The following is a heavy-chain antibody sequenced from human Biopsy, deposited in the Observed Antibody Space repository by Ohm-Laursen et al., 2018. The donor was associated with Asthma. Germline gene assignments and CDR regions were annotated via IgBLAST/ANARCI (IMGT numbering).Heavy chain of an antibody. D-gene: IGHD1-14*01. J-gene: IGHJ4*02. CDR1: GFTFSSYG. CDR2: ISYDGSNK. Sequence: SLRLSCAASGFTFSSYGMHWVRQAPGKGLEWVACISYDGSNKYYADSVKGRSTISRDNAKNSLYLQMNSLRAEDTAVYYCARDGPELPTELDYWGPGTTVTVSS. V-gene: IGHV3-30*03. CDR3: ARDGPELPTELDY.